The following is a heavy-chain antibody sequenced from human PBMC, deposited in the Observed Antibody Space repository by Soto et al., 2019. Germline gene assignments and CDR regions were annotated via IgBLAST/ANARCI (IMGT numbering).Heavy chain of an antibody. CDR3: ARFTIFNWFDP. J-gene: IGHJ5*02. Sequence: PSETLSLTCTVSGGSISSGPYSWGWIRQPPGKGLEWIGEINHSGSTNYNPSLKSRVTISVDTSKNQFSLKLSSVTAADTAVYYCARFTIFNWFDPWGQGTLVTVSS. CDR1: GGSISSGPYS. CDR2: INHSGST. D-gene: IGHD3-9*01. V-gene: IGHV4-39*07.